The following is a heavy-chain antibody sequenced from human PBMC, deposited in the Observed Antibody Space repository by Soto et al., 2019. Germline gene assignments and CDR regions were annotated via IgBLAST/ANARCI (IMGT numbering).Heavy chain of an antibody. D-gene: IGHD3-22*01. CDR3: ASLYYDSSGYYYYGMDV. CDR1: GYTFTSYG. V-gene: IGHV1-18*01. J-gene: IGHJ6*02. CDR2: ISAYNGNT. Sequence: QIQLVQSGAEVKKPGASVKVSCKASGYTFTSYGISWVRQAPGQGLEWMGWISAYNGNTNYAQKLQGRVTMTTDTSTSTAYMELRSLRSDDTAVYYCASLYYDSSGYYYYGMDVWGQGTTVTVSS.